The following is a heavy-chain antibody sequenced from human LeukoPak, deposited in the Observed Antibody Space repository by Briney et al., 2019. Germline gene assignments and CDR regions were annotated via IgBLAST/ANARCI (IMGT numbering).Heavy chain of an antibody. CDR1: GFIFSRYD. V-gene: IGHV3-33*01. J-gene: IGHJ4*02. D-gene: IGHD4-17*01. Sequence: AGGSLRLSCVASGFIFSRYDMHWVRQAPGKGLEWVALIWHDGSKTHYADSVKGRFTISRDDSKSTLYVQMNSLRVEDTAVYYCARDPATVTSHFDYWGQGALVTVSS. CDR2: IWHDGSKT. CDR3: ARDPATVTSHFDY.